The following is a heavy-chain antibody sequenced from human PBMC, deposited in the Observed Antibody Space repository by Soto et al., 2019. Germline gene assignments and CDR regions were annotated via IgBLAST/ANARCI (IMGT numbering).Heavy chain of an antibody. Sequence: QLQLQESGSGLVKPSQTLSLTCAVSGGSISSGGYSWSWIRQPPGKGLEWIGYMYHSGSTYYNPSLKCRVTISVDRSKNQFSLKLSSVTAADTAVYYCARVNYYGSGSYTPVGFDYWGQGTLVTVSS. D-gene: IGHD3-10*01. CDR2: MYHSGST. CDR3: ARVNYYGSGSYTPVGFDY. V-gene: IGHV4-30-2*01. CDR1: GGSISSGGYS. J-gene: IGHJ4*02.